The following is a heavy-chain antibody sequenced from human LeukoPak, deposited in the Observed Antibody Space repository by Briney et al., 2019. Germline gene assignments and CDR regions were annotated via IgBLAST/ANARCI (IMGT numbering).Heavy chain of an antibody. Sequence: SETLSLTCTVSGGSISSSSYYWGWIRQPPGKGLEWIGSIYYSGSTYYNPSLKSRVTISVDTSKNQFSLKLSSVTAADTAVYYCARGPDIVGGGDWFDPWGQGTLVTVSS. D-gene: IGHD5-12*01. CDR2: IYYSGST. J-gene: IGHJ5*02. CDR3: ARGPDIVGGGDWFDP. V-gene: IGHV4-39*07. CDR1: GGSISSSSYY.